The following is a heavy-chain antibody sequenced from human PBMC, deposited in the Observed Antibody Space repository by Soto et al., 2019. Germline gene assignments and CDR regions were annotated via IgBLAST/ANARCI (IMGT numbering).Heavy chain of an antibody. V-gene: IGHV1-3*01. D-gene: IGHD6-6*01. J-gene: IGHJ6*03. CDR1: GYTFTSYA. CDR2: INAGNGNT. CDR3: ARSGEYSSSPWSPYYYYYYYMDV. Sequence: ASVKVSCKASGYTFTSYAMHWVRQAPGQRLEWMGWINAGNGNTKYSQKFQGRVTITRDTSASTAYMELSSLGSEDTAVYYCARSGEYSSSPWSPYYYYYYYMDVWGKGTTVTVSS.